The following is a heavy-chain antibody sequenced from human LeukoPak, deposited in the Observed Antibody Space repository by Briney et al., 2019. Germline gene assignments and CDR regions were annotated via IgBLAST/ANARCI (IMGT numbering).Heavy chain of an antibody. CDR1: GFSFSSCG. J-gene: IGHJ4*02. CDR2: ISGSGGST. D-gene: IGHD6-13*01. CDR3: ARVSSSWHYFDY. V-gene: IGHV3-23*01. Sequence: GGSLRLSCAASGFSFSSCGRSWVRQAPGKGLEWVSGISGSGGSTYYADSVKGRFTISRHNAKNSLYLQMNSLRVEDTAVYYCARVSSSWHYFDYWGQGTLVTVSS.